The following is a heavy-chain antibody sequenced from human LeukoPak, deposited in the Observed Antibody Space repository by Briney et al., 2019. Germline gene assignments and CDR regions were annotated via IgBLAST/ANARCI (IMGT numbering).Heavy chain of an antibody. D-gene: IGHD2-8*01. V-gene: IGHV1-69*05. CDR1: GGTFSIYA. CDR2: IIPIFGTA. CDR3: ARGYCTNGVCYGGYYFDY. Sequence: SVKVSCKASGGTFSIYAISWVRQAPGQGLEWMGGIIPIFGTANYAQKFQGRVTITTDESTSTAYMELSSLRSEDTAVYYCARGYCTNGVCYGGYYFDYWGQGTLVTVSS. J-gene: IGHJ4*02.